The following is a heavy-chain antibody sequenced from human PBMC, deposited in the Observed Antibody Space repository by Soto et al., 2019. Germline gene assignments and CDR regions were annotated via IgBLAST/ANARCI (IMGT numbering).Heavy chain of an antibody. CDR3: ARVTVVVPDAMYLPPEVFDY. Sequence: QVQLVQSGAEVKKPGASVKVSCKASGYTFTSYGISWVRQAPGQGLEWMGWISAYNGNTNYAQKLQGRVTMTTDTSTSTAYMELRSLRSDDTAVYYCARVTVVVPDAMYLPPEVFDYWGQGTLVTVSS. CDR2: ISAYNGNT. D-gene: IGHD2-2*01. V-gene: IGHV1-18*01. CDR1: GYTFTSYG. J-gene: IGHJ4*02.